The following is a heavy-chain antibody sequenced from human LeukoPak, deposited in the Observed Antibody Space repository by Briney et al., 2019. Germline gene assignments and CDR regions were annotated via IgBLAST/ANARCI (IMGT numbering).Heavy chain of an antibody. J-gene: IGHJ4*02. CDR1: GFTFSSYA. Sequence: GGSLRLSCAASGFTFSSYAMSWVRQAPGKGLEWVSAISGSGGSTYYADSVKGRFTISRDNSKNTLYLQMSSLRAEDTAVYYCAKDHCSSTSCHSNWGQGTLVTVSS. V-gene: IGHV3-23*01. CDR2: ISGSGGST. D-gene: IGHD2-2*01. CDR3: AKDHCSSTSCHSN.